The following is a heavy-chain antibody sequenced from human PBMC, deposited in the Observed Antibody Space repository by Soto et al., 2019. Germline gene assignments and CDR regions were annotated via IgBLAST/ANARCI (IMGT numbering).Heavy chain of an antibody. CDR1: GGTFSSYA. V-gene: IGHV1-69*13. CDR3: ARSKWLYYYGSGSLPNSYGMDV. CDR2: IIPIFGTA. Sequence: LVKVSCKASGGTFSSYAISWVRQAPGQGLEWMGGIIPIFGTANYAQKFQGRVTITADESTSTAYMELSSLRSEDTAVYYCARSKWLYYYGSGSLPNSYGMDVWGQGTTVTVSS. D-gene: IGHD3-10*01. J-gene: IGHJ6*02.